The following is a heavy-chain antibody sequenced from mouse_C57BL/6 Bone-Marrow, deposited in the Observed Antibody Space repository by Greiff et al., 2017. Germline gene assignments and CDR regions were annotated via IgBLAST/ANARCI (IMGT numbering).Heavy chain of an antibody. Sequence: VKLQESGPELVKPGASVKISCKASGYSFTSYYIHWVKQRPGQGLEWIGWIYPGSGNTKYNEKFKGKATLTADTSSSTAYMQLSSLTSEDSAVYYCARCYYGSSPDYWGQGTTLTVAS. CDR3: ARCYYGSSPDY. CDR1: GYSFTSYY. CDR2: IYPGSGNT. J-gene: IGHJ2*01. D-gene: IGHD1-1*01. V-gene: IGHV1-66*01.